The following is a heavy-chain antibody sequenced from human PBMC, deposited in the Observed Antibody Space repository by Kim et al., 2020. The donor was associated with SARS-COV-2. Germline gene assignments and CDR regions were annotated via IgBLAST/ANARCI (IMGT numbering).Heavy chain of an antibody. CDR1: GFTFDDYA. D-gene: IGHD6-13*01. V-gene: IGHV3-43*02. CDR2: ISGDGGST. J-gene: IGHJ4*02. Sequence: GGSLRLSCAASGFTFDDYAMHWVRQAPGKGLEWVSLISGDGGSTYYADSVKGRFTISRDNSKNSLYLQMNSLRTEDTALYYCAKIRSSSWLDAFDYWGQGTLVTFSS. CDR3: AKIRSSSWLDAFDY.